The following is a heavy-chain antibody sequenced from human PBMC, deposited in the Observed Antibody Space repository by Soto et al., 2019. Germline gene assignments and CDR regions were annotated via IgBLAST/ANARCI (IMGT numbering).Heavy chain of an antibody. CDR1: GGSISSGGYY. Sequence: PSETLSLTCTVSGGSISSGGYYWSWIRQHPGKGLEWIGYIYYSGSTYDNPSLKSRVTISVDTSKNQFSLKLSSVTAADTAVYYCAAGRYFDWLSRLFDPWGRGTLVTVSS. CDR3: AAGRYFDWLSRLFDP. V-gene: IGHV4-31*03. D-gene: IGHD3-9*01. J-gene: IGHJ5*02. CDR2: IYYSGST.